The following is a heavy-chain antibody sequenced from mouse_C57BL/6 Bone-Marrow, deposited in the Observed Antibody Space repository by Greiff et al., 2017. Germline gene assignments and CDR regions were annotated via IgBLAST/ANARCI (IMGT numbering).Heavy chain of an antibody. CDR2: IDPENGDT. V-gene: IGHV14-4*01. J-gene: IGHJ4*01. CDR1: GFNIKDDY. D-gene: IGHD2-4*01. CDR3: TTDDYDIRYAMDY. Sequence: SGAELVRPGASVKLSCTASGFNIKDDYMHWVKQRPEQGLEWIGWIDPENGDTEYASKFQGKATITADTSSNTAYLQLSSLTSEDTAVYYCTTDDYDIRYAMDYWGQGTSVTVSS.